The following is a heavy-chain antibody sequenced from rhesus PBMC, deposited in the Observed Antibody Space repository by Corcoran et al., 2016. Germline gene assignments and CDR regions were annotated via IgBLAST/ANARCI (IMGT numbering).Heavy chain of an antibody. CDR2: FSNVGGST. D-gene: IGHD1-38*01. CDR1: GFTFSSYG. CDR3: AKGPGYGLDS. V-gene: IGHV3S5*01. Sequence: EVQLVESGGGLVQPGGSLRLSCAASGFTFSSYGMSWVRQAPGKGLEWVSYFSNVGGSTYYADSGKGQFTISRDNSKNTLSLQMNSLRAEDTAVYYCAKGPGYGLDSWGQGVVVTVSS. J-gene: IGHJ6*01.